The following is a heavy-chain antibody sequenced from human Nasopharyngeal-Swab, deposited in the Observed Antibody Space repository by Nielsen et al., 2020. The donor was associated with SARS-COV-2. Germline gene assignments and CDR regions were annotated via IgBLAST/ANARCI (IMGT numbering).Heavy chain of an antibody. Sequence: GESLKISCAASGFTVSSNYMSWVRQAPGKGLEWVSVIYSGGSTYYADSVKGRFTISRDNSKNTLYLQMNSLRADDTAVYYCARDRQDSSGYEPFDYWGQGTLVTVSS. V-gene: IGHV3-66*01. CDR2: IYSGGST. D-gene: IGHD3-22*01. J-gene: IGHJ4*02. CDR1: GFTVSSNY. CDR3: ARDRQDSSGYEPFDY.